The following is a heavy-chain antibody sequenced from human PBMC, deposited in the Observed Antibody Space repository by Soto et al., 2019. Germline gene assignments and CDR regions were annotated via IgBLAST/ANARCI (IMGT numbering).Heavy chain of an antibody. CDR3: AKDFVVVVAATLEYYGMDV. J-gene: IGHJ6*02. CDR1: GFTVKISV. D-gene: IGHD2-15*01. V-gene: IGHV3-30*18. CDR2: ISYDGSNK. Sequence: LPWASCGFTVKISVIDVARQAPGKGLEWVAVISYDGSNKYYADSVKGRFTISRDNYKNTLYLQMNSLRAEDTAVYYCAKDFVVVVAATLEYYGMDVWGQGTMVTVSS.